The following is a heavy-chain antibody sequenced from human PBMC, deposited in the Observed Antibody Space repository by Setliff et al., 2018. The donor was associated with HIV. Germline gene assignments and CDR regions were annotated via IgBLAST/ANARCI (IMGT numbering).Heavy chain of an antibody. CDR3: ARLMRDYGEYD. D-gene: IGHD4-17*01. CDR2: LYHRGSP. J-gene: IGHJ4*02. Sequence: SETLSLTCSVSGYSISTGYYWAWIRQSPGRGLEWIGSLYHRGSPSYSPSLRSRVTISADTSKNQVSLKLISVTAADTAVYYCARLMRDYGEYDWGQGTLVTVSS. CDR1: GYSISTGYY. V-gene: IGHV4-38-2*01.